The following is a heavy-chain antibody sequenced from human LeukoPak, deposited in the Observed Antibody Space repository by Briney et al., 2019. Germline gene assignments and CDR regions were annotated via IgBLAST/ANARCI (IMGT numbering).Heavy chain of an antibody. CDR3: ARGHSSSWYSSGMDV. Sequence: GGSLRLSCAASGFTFSTYNMNWVRQAPGKGLEWVSSISSSSSYIYYADSVKGRFTISRDNAKNSLYLQMNSLRAEDTAVYYCARGHSSSWYSSGMDVWGQGTTVTVS. CDR1: GFTFSTYN. J-gene: IGHJ6*02. D-gene: IGHD6-13*01. CDR2: ISSSSSYI. V-gene: IGHV3-21*01.